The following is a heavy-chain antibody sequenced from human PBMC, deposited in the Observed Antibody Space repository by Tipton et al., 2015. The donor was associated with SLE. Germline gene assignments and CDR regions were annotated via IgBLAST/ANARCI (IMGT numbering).Heavy chain of an antibody. CDR2: FYYGKST. J-gene: IGHJ4*02. Sequence: TLSLTCTVSGDSISNGDDYWAWIRQPPGKGLEWIGSFYYGKSTFYNPSLKSRVTISVDTSTNRLSLQLSSVTAADTALYYCARLIGAYDCSFDYWGQGTLVTVSS. V-gene: IGHV4-39*07. CDR1: GDSISNGDDY. CDR3: ARLIGAYDCSFDY. D-gene: IGHD5-12*01.